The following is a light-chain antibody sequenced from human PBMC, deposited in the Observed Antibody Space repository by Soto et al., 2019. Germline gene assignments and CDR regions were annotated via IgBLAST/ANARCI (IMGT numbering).Light chain of an antibody. CDR3: SSYTSSSTPLYV. J-gene: IGLJ1*01. CDR2: EVS. CDR1: SSDVGGYNY. V-gene: IGLV2-14*01. Sequence: QSVLTQPASVSGSPGQSITISCTGTSSDVGGYNYFSWYQQHPGKAPKLMIYEVSNRPSGVSNRFSGSKSGNTASLTISGLQAEDEADYYCSSYTSSSTPLYVFGTGTKVTVL.